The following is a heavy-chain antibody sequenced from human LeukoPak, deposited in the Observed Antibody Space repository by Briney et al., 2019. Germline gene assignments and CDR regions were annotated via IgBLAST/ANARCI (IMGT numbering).Heavy chain of an antibody. Sequence: GGSLRPSCAASGFTFSSYEMNWVRQAPGKGLEWVSYISSSGSTIYYADSVKGRFTISRDNAKNSLYLQMNSLRAEDTAVYFCARGYLKRDYWGHGTLVTVSS. CDR2: ISSSGSTI. CDR3: ARGYLKRDY. V-gene: IGHV3-48*03. D-gene: IGHD1-14*01. J-gene: IGHJ4*01. CDR1: GFTFSSYE.